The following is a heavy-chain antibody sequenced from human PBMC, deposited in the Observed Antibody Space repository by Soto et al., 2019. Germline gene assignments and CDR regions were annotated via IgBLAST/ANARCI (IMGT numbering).Heavy chain of an antibody. J-gene: IGHJ6*02. V-gene: IGHV5-51*01. Sequence: GESLKISCKGSGYSFTSYWIGWVRQMPGKGLEWMGIIYPGDSDTKYSPSFQGQVTISADKSISTAYLQWSSLKASDTAMYYCAREEVSSSSHCYYYGMDVWGQGTTVTVSS. CDR1: GYSFTSYW. CDR2: IYPGDSDT. CDR3: AREEVSSSSHCYYYGMDV. D-gene: IGHD6-6*01.